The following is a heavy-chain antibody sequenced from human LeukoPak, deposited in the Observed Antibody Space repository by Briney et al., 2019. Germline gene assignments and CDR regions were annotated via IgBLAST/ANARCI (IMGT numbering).Heavy chain of an antibody. J-gene: IGHJ3*02. V-gene: IGHV4-59*01. Sequence: SETLSLTCTVSGGSISSYYWSWIRQPPGKGLEWIGYIYYSGSTNYNPSLKSRVTISVDTSKNQFSLKLSSVTAADTAVYYSARDSAEYSSSPDAFDIWGQGTMVTVSS. D-gene: IGHD6-6*01. CDR2: IYYSGST. CDR3: ARDSAEYSSSPDAFDI. CDR1: GGSISSYY.